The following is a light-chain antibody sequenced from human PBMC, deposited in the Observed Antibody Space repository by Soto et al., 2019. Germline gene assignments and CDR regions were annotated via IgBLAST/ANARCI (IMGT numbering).Light chain of an antibody. J-gene: IGKJ1*01. CDR2: GTS. CDR1: QSVNGNY. CDR3: QQYESSPRT. Sequence: ETVLTQSPGTLSLSPGERATLSCRASQSVNGNYLAWYQQKPGQAPRLLIYGTSSRATGIPDRFSASGSGTDFTLTISRLEPEDFAVYYCQQYESSPRTFGQGTKVDIK. V-gene: IGKV3-20*01.